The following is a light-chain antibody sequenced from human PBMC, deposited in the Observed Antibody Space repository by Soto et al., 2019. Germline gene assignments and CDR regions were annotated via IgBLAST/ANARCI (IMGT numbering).Light chain of an antibody. CDR3: QSFDSSLTGGV. V-gene: IGLV1-40*01. CDR1: SSNIGAGYD. CDR2: ANT. Sequence: QSVLTQPPSVSGAPGQRVTISCTGSSSNIGAGYDVHWYQQLPGTAPTLLISANTDRPSGVPDRFSGSKSGTSASLAITGLQTEDEADYYCQSFDSSLTGGVFGGGTKLTVL. J-gene: IGLJ3*02.